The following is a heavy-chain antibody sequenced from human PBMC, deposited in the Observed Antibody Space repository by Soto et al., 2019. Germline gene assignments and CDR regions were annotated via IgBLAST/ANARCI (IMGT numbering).Heavy chain of an antibody. V-gene: IGHV5-51*01. Sequence: PGESLKISCKGSGYTFTTYWIGWVRQMPGKGLEWMGIIYPGDSDTRYSPSFQGQVTMSIDKSISTAYLQWSSLKASDTAMFYCARGRVARGKRYDAFDIWGQGTMVTVSS. CDR3: ARGRVARGKRYDAFDI. CDR2: IYPGDSDT. D-gene: IGHD2-15*01. J-gene: IGHJ3*02. CDR1: GYTFTTYW.